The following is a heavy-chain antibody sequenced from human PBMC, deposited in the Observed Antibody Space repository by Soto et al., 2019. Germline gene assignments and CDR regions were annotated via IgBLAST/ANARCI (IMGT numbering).Heavy chain of an antibody. CDR2: ISSNGGST. CDR1: GFTFSNYG. V-gene: IGHV3-64*01. CDR3: AGDAFDI. J-gene: IGHJ3*02. Sequence: EVQLVESGGGLVQPGGSLRLSCAASGFTFSNYGIHWVRQAPGKGLEYVSAISSNGGSTYYAKSVKGRFTISRDNAKKTVFLQMGSLRAEDMGVYYCAGDAFDIWGQGTMVTVSS.